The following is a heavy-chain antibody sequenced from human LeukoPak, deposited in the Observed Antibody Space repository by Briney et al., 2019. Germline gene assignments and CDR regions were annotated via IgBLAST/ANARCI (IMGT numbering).Heavy chain of an antibody. J-gene: IGHJ4*02. CDR2: IHPKSAGT. CDR3: ARAPSPLSAAADPHLDY. CDR1: GYTFTAYY. Sequence: ASVKVSCKASGYTFTAYYMHWVRQAPGQGLEWMGWIHPKSAGTNYAQRFQGRVTMTRDTSITTDYMHLTRLTSDDTAVYYCARAPSPLSAAADPHLDYWGQGTLVAASS. V-gene: IGHV1-2*02. D-gene: IGHD6-13*01.